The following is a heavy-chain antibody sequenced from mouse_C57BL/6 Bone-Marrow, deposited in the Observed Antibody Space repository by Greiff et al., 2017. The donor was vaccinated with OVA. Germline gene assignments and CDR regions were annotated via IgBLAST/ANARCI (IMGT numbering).Heavy chain of an antibody. CDR3: ARGAVVDHYAMDY. D-gene: IGHD1-1*01. Sequence: VQLQQSGAELVRPGTSVKMSCTASGYTFTNYWIGWAKQRPGHGLAWIGDIYPGGGYTNYNEKFKGKATLTADKSSSTAYMQFSSLTSEDSAIYYCARGAVVDHYAMDYWGQGTSVTVSS. J-gene: IGHJ4*01. V-gene: IGHV1-63*01. CDR2: IYPGGGYT. CDR1: GYTFTNYW.